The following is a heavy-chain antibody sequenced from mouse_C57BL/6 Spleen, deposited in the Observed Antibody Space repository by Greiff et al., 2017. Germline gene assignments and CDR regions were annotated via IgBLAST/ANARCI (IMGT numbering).Heavy chain of an antibody. CDR2: ISDGGSYT. J-gene: IGHJ3*01. CDR3: AREDYYDSSSAFAY. D-gene: IGHD1-1*01. Sequence: EVQLVESGGGLVKPGASLKLSCAASGFTFSSYAMSWVRQTPEKRLEWVATISDGGSYTYYPDNVKGRFTISRDNDKNNLYLQMRHLKYEDTAMYYCAREDYYDSSSAFAYWGQGTLVTVSA. CDR1: GFTFSSYA. V-gene: IGHV5-4*01.